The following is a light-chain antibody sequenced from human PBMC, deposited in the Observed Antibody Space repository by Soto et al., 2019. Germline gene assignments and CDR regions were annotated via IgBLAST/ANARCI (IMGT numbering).Light chain of an antibody. J-gene: IGKJ4*01. CDR2: DTS. CDR1: QSVHNN. Sequence: EVVMTQSPATLSVSPGDRATLSCRASQSVHNNLAWYQQKPGQAPRLLIFDTSNRATDIPIRFTGGGSGTEFTLTISSLQSEDSAVYYCQQYEIWPLTFGGGTKVEIK. V-gene: IGKV3-15*01. CDR3: QQYEIWPLT.